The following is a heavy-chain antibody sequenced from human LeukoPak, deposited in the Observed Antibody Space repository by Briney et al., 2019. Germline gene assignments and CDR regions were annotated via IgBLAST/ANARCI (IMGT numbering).Heavy chain of an antibody. J-gene: IGHJ5*02. D-gene: IGHD3-22*01. V-gene: IGHV4-59*01. CDR3: ARTIVVVITGEDNWFDP. CDR2: IYYSGST. Sequence: SETLSLTCTVSGGSISRYYWSWIRQPPGKGLEWIGYIYYSGSTNYNPSLKSRVTISVDTSKNQFSLKLSSVTAADTAVYYCARTIVVVITGEDNWFDPWGQGTLVTVSS. CDR1: GGSISRYY.